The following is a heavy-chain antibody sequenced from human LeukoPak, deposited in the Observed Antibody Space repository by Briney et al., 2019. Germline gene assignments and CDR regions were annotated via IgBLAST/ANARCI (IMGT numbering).Heavy chain of an antibody. J-gene: IGHJ4*02. CDR3: TRQDCSGGSCSYVDY. V-gene: IGHV3-73*01. D-gene: IGHD2-15*01. CDR2: IRSKPNSYTT. Sequence: GGSLRLSCAASGFTFSGFYMHWVRQASGKGLEWVGLIRSKPNSYTTVYAASVQGRFTISRDDSKNTAYLQMSGLKAEDTAVYYCTRQDCSGGSCSYVDYWGQGTLVTVS. CDR1: GFTFSGFY.